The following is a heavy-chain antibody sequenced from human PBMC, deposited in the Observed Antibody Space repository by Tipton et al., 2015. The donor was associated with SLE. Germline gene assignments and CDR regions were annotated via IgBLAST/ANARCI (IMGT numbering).Heavy chain of an antibody. Sequence: SLRLSCAASGFTFSSYGMHWVRQAPGKGLEWVSYISSSGSTIYYADSVKGRFTISRDNAKNSLYLQMNSLRAEDTAVYYCARDGDYSNWFDPWGQGTLVTVSS. CDR3: ARDGDYSNWFDP. CDR2: ISSSGSTI. D-gene: IGHD4-17*01. CDR1: GFTFSSYG. V-gene: IGHV3-48*03. J-gene: IGHJ5*02.